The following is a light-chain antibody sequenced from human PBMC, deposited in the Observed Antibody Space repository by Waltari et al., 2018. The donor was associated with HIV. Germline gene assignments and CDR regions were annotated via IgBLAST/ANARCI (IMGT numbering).Light chain of an antibody. J-gene: IGLJ2*01. V-gene: IGLV1-47*01. Sequence: QSVLTQAPSASGTPGQRVTLSCSGTGSNVGVHFVSWYQQLPGMAPKLLIYSNNERPSRVPARFSGSKSGTSASLAISGLRSEDEAVYFCAAWDDSVSGWAFGEGTKVTVL. CDR3: AAWDDSVSGWA. CDR1: GSNVGVHF. CDR2: SNN.